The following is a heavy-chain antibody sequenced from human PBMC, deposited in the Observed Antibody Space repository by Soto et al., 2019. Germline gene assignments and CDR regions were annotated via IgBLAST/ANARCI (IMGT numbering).Heavy chain of an antibody. CDR2: INPSGAST. CDR3: ASDYNAYTRQHVFDI. V-gene: IGHV1-46*02. J-gene: IGHJ3*02. CDR1: GYSFNSYY. D-gene: IGHD3-10*01. Sequence: QVQLVQSGAEVKKPGASVKVACKASGYSFNSYYMHWVRQAPGQGPEWMGVINPSGASTSYAQKFQGRGTMTRDTSTSTVYMELSSLRSEDTALYYCASDYNAYTRQHVFDIWGQGTLVTVSS.